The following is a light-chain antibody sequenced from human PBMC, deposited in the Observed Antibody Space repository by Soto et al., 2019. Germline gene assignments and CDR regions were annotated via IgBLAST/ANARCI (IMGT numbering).Light chain of an antibody. J-gene: IGLJ3*02. Sequence: QSVLTQPPSASGTPGQRVTISCSGSSSNIGGNTVSWYQQLPATAPKLIIYNYSQRPSGVPDRFSGSKSGTSASLAISGLQYEDEADYYCSAWDDSLNGRVFGGGTKLTVL. CDR3: SAWDDSLNGRV. V-gene: IGLV1-44*01. CDR1: SSNIGGNT. CDR2: NYS.